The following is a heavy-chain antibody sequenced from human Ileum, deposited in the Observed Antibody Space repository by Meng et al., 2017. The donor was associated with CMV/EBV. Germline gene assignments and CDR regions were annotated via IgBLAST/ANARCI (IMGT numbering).Heavy chain of an antibody. CDR3: ARDQSQNDDSGWLDT. D-gene: IGHD6-25*01. CDR2: INPSGGST. Sequence: ASVKVSCKASGYTFTSTFMHWVRQAPGQGLEWMGVINPSGGSTIYAQKFRGRLTMTRDTSTTTDYMELSSLRSDDTAVYYCARDQSQNDDSGWLDTWGQGTLVTVSS. CDR1: GYTFTSTF. J-gene: IGHJ5*02. V-gene: IGHV1-46*01.